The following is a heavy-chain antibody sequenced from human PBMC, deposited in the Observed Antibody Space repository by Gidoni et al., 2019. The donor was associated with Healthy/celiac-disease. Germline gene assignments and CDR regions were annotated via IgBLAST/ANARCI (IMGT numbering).Heavy chain of an antibody. J-gene: IGHJ4*02. Sequence: QVQLVESGGGVVQPGRSLRLSCAASGFTFSSYAMPWVRQAPGKGLGWVAVISYDGSNKYYADSVKGRFTISRDNSKNTLYLQMNSLRAEDTAVYYCARDRDYYDSSGYSTAYFDYWGQGTLVTVSS. CDR3: ARDRDYYDSSGYSTAYFDY. CDR1: GFTFSSYA. V-gene: IGHV3-30-3*01. CDR2: ISYDGSNK. D-gene: IGHD3-22*01.